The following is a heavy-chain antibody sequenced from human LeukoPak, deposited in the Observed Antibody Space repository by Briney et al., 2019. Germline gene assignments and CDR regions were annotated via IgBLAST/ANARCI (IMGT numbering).Heavy chain of an antibody. J-gene: IGHJ6*04. CDR3: ARDLPLSV. V-gene: IGHV4-59*11. CDR2: IYYSGST. CDR1: GGSISSHY. Sequence: PSETLSLTCTVSGGSISSHYWSWIRQPPGKGLEWIGYIYYSGSTNYNPSLKSRVAISVDTSKNQFSLKLSSVTAADTAVYYCARDLPLSVWGKGTTVTVSS.